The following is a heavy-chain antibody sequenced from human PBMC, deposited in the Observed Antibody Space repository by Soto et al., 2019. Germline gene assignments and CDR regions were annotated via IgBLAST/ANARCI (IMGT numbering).Heavy chain of an antibody. V-gene: IGHV4-59*01. CDR1: GGSISSYY. D-gene: IGHD6-13*01. CDR3: AREQAAAGNFDY. Sequence: SETLSLTCTVSGGSISSYYCSWIRQPPGKGLEWIGYIYYSGSTNYNPSLKSRVTISVDTSKNQFSLKLSSVTAADTAVYYCAREQAAAGNFDYWGQGTLVTVSS. J-gene: IGHJ4*02. CDR2: IYYSGST.